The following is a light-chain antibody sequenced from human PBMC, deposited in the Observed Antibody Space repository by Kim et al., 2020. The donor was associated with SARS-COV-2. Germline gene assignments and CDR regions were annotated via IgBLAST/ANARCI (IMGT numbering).Light chain of an antibody. CDR3: QQYGSSPPIT. J-gene: IGKJ5*01. Sequence: PGERPTLSCRASQSVSSSYLAWYQKKPGQAPRLLIYGASSRATGIPDRFSGSGSGTDFTLTISRLEPEDFAVYYCQQYGSSPPITFGQGTRLEIK. CDR1: QSVSSSY. V-gene: IGKV3-20*01. CDR2: GAS.